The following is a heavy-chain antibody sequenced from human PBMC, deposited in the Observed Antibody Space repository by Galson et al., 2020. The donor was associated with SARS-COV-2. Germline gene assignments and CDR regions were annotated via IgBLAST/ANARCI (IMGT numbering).Heavy chain of an antibody. Sequence: SVKVSCKASGGTFSSYTISWVRQAPGQGLEWMGRIIPILGIANYAQKFQGRVTITADKSTSTAYMELSSLRSEDTAVYYCARDWTKAGYSSGWQLGGYCYYGRDVWGEGTTVSFAS. J-gene: IGHJ6*04. D-gene: IGHD6-19*01. CDR3: ARDWTKAGYSSGWQLGGYCYYGRDV. CDR1: GGTFSSYT. CDR2: IIPILGIA. V-gene: IGHV1-69*04.